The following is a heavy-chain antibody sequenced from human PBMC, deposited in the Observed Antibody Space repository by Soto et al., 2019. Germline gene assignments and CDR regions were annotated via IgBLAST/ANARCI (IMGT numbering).Heavy chain of an antibody. CDR3: WRGKTIAARRGGYYYYDGMDV. CDR2: INYSGST. D-gene: IGHD6-6*01. V-gene: IGHV4-34*01. Sequence: SETLSLTCAVYGGSFSGFYWSWIRQPPGKGLEWIGEINYSGSTNYNTSSKKRVTILAGTSTKQFFLMLSTVTTADAAVDYCWRGKTIAARRGGYYYYDGMDVWGQGTTVTVSS. CDR1: GGSFSGFY. J-gene: IGHJ6*02.